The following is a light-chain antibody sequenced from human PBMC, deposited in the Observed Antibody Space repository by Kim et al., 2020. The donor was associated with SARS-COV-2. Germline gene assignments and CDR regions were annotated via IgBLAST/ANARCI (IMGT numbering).Light chain of an antibody. CDR1: NIGSKS. CDR2: YDS. CDR3: QVWDRSSDHGV. Sequence: SYELTQPPSVSVAPGKTARITCGGNNIGSKSVHWYQQKPGQAPVLVIYYDSDRPSGIPERFSGSNSGNTATLTISRVEAGDEADYYCQVWDRSSDHGVFGGGTQLTVL. V-gene: IGLV3-21*04. J-gene: IGLJ2*01.